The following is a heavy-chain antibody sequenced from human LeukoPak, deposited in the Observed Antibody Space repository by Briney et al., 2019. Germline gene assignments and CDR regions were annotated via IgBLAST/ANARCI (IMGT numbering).Heavy chain of an antibody. Sequence: PSETLSLTCTASGYSISSGYYWGWIRQPPGKELEWIGSIYHSGSTYYNPSLKSRVTISVDTSKNQFSLKLSSVTAADTAVYYCARGPYGDYSDYYYYMDVWGKGTTVTVSS. CDR3: ARGPYGDYSDYYYYMDV. D-gene: IGHD4-17*01. J-gene: IGHJ6*03. CDR1: GYSISSGYY. CDR2: IYHSGST. V-gene: IGHV4-38-2*02.